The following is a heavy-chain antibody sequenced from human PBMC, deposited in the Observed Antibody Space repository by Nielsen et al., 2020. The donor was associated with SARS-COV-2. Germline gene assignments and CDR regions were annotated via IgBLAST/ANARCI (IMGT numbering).Heavy chain of an antibody. D-gene: IGHD3-16*02. Sequence: GESLKISCAASGFTFSSYAMHWVRQAPGKGLEWVAVISYDGSNKYYADSVKGRFTISRDNSKNTLYLQMNSLRAEDTAVYYCARDPGDYVWGSYREDYWGQGTLVTVSS. CDR2: ISYDGSNK. V-gene: IGHV3-30*04. CDR3: ARDPGDYVWGSYREDY. CDR1: GFTFSSYA. J-gene: IGHJ4*02.